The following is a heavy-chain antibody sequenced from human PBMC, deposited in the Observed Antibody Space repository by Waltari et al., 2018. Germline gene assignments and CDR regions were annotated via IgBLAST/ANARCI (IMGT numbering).Heavy chain of an antibody. J-gene: IGHJ5*02. CDR1: GGSLSRDSYY. D-gene: IGHD3-9*01. Sequence: QLQLQESGPGLVKPSETLSLTRTVSGGSLSRDSYYWGWIRQPPGKGLEWIGIISYSGSTYYNPSLKSRVTISVDTSKNQFSLKLSSVTAADTAVYYCARLSYHIVTGYGWFDPWGLGTLVTVSS. CDR3: ARLSYHIVTGYGWFDP. CDR2: ISYSGST. V-gene: IGHV4-39*01.